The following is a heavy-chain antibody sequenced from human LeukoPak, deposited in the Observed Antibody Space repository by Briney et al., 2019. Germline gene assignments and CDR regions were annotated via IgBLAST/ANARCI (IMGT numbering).Heavy chain of an antibody. V-gene: IGHV3-30*02. J-gene: IGHJ4*02. CDR2: IRYDGSNK. Sequence: GGSLRLSCAASGFTFSSYGMHWVRQAPGKGLEWVAFIRYDGSNKYYADSVKGRFTISRDNAKNSLYLQMNGLRGEDTAVYYCVRGGSGYVIYWGQGTLVTVSS. CDR1: GFTFSSYG. D-gene: IGHD5-12*01. CDR3: VRGGSGYVIY.